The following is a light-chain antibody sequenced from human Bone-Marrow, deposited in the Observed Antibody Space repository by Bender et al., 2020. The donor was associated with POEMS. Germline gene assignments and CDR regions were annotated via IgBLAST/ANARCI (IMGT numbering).Light chain of an antibody. Sequence: QSALTQPASVSGSPGQSITISCTGASSDVGAYNLVSWYQQHPGKAPKLLIYEVRKRPSGVSNRFSGSKSGNTASLTISGLQAEDEADYHCCSYAGSNTLVFGGGTRVTVL. CDR3: CSYAGSNTLV. CDR1: SSDVGAYNL. J-gene: IGLJ2*01. CDR2: EVR. V-gene: IGLV2-23*02.